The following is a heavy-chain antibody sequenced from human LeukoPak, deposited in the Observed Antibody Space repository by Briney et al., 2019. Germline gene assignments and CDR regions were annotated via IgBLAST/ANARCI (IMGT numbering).Heavy chain of an antibody. J-gene: IGHJ4*02. CDR3: AKVRYFDWDTFDY. D-gene: IGHD3-9*01. CDR1: EFSVGSNY. CDR2: ISGSGGST. Sequence: GGSLRLSCAASEFSVGSNYVTWVRQAPGKGLEWVSAISGSGGSTYYADSVKGRFTISRDNSKNTLYLQMNSLRAEDTAVYYCAKVRYFDWDTFDYWGQGTLVTVSS. V-gene: IGHV3-23*01.